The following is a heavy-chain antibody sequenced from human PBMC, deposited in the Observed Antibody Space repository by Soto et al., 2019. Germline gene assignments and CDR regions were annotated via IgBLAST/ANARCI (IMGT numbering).Heavy chain of an antibody. CDR1: GGSISSYY. J-gene: IGHJ5*02. CDR3: ARDKGDYNCFDP. Sequence: SETLSLTCTVSGGSISSYYWSWIRQPPGKGLEWIGYIYYSGSTNYNPSLKSRVTISVDTSKNQFSLKLSSVTAADTAVYYCARDKGDYNCFDPWGQGTLVTVSS. D-gene: IGHD3-16*01. CDR2: IYYSGST. V-gene: IGHV4-59*01.